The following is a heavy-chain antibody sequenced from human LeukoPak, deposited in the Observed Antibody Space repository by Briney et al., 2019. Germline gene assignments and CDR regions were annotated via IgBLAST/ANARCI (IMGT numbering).Heavy chain of an antibody. CDR2: ISNDGSKK. CDR3: AKDRYSYAFEYSDS. J-gene: IGHJ4*02. D-gene: IGHD5-18*01. CDR1: GFTFSSYA. Sequence: GGSLRLSCAASGFTFSSYAMHWVRQAPGKGLDWVAVISNDGSKKYYADSVKGRFTISRDNSKNTLSLQVSSLRTEDTAVYYCAKDRYSYAFEYSDSWGQGTLVTVSS. V-gene: IGHV3-30*04.